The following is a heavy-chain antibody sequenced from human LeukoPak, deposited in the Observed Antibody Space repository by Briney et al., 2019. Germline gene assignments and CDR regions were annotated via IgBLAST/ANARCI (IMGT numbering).Heavy chain of an antibody. CDR1: GYSFSIYW. CDR2: IYGGDSDD. Sequence: RGESLKISCKGLGYSFSIYWIAWVRQMPGKGLEWMGIIYGGDSDDRYSPSFQGQVTISADKSMNTAYLQWSSLKASDTAMYYCTRRGSGYDHWHFDYWGQGTWSPSPQ. D-gene: IGHD5-12*01. V-gene: IGHV5-51*01. CDR3: TRRGSGYDHWHFDY. J-gene: IGHJ4*02.